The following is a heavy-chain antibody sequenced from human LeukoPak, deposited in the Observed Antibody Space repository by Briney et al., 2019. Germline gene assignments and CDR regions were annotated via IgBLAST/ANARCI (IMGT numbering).Heavy chain of an antibody. V-gene: IGHV3-23*01. Sequence: PGGSLRLSCAASGFSFNSFAMSWVRQAPGMRLEWVVAISGNGDNTYYTDSVKGRFTISRDNSKNTLYLQMNGLRAEDTAMYYCATYSGFFDYWGQGTLVTVSS. J-gene: IGHJ4*02. D-gene: IGHD5-12*01. CDR1: GFSFNSFA. CDR2: ISGNGDNT. CDR3: ATYSGFFDY.